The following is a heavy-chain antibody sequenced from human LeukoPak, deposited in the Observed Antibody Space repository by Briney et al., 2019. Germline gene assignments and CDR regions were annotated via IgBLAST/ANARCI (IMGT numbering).Heavy chain of an antibody. CDR3: ARDHYYYDSSGYLDY. J-gene: IGHJ4*02. V-gene: IGHV1-69*13. CDR2: IIPIFGTA. CDR1: GGTFSSNA. D-gene: IGHD3-22*01. Sequence: SVKVSCKASGGTFSSNAISWVRQAPGQGLEWMGGIIPIFGTANYAQKFQGRVTITADESTSTAYMELSSLRSEDTAVYYCARDHYYYDSSGYLDYWGQGTLVTVSS.